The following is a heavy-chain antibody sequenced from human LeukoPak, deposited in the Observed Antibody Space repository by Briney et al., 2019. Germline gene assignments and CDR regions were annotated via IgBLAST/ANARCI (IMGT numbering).Heavy chain of an antibody. V-gene: IGHV4-34*01. J-gene: IGHJ5*02. D-gene: IGHD4-11*01. CDR1: DGSFSGYS. CDR3: ARDRPVTGASWFDP. CDR2: INHSGST. Sequence: ETLSLTCAVYDGSFSGYSWSWIRQPPGKGLEWIGEINHSGSTNYNPSLKSRVTISLDTSKNQFSLRLSSVTAADTAVYYCARDRPVTGASWFDPWGQGALDTVCS.